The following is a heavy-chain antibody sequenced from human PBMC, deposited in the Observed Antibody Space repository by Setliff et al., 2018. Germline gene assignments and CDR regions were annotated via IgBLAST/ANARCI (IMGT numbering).Heavy chain of an antibody. D-gene: IGHD1-7*01. CDR1: GGSFSGYY. CDR3: ARAGNYRPYYFDY. Sequence: PSETLSLTCAVYGGSFSGYYWSWIRQPPGKGLEWIGEINHSGSTNYNPSLKSRVTISVDTSKTQFSLELSSVTAADTAVYYCARAGNYRPYYFDYWGQGTLVTVSS. J-gene: IGHJ4*02. V-gene: IGHV4-34*01. CDR2: INHSGST.